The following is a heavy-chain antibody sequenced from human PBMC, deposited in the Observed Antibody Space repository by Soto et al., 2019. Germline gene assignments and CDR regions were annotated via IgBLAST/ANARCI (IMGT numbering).Heavy chain of an antibody. CDR3: ARVRVFGVVTYDY. V-gene: IGHV3-11*04. CDR2: ISSSGSTI. CDR1: GFTFSDYY. J-gene: IGHJ4*02. Sequence: GGSLRLSCAASGFTFSDYYMSWIRQAPGKGLEWVSYISSSGSTIYYANSVKDRFTISRDNAKNSLYLQMNSLRDEDTAVYYCARVRVFGVVTYDYWGQGTLVTVSS. D-gene: IGHD3-3*01.